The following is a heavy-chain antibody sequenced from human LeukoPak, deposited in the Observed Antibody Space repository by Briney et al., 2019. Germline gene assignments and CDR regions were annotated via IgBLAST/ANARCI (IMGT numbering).Heavy chain of an antibody. CDR3: ARGSNYFDY. CDR2: IFNSGST. CDR1: GCSVRSGGYY. Sequence: SETLSLTCTVSGCSVRSGGYYWSWIRQPPGEGLEWIGFIFNSGSTNYNPSLKSRVTISGDTSKNQFSLRLSSVTAADTAVYYCARGSNYFDYWGQGTLATVSS. J-gene: IGHJ4*02. V-gene: IGHV4-61*08. D-gene: IGHD6-6*01.